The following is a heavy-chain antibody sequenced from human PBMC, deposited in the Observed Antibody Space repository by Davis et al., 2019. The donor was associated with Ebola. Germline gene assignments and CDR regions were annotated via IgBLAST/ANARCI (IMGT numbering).Heavy chain of an antibody. CDR2: INPNSGGT. Sequence: ASVKVSCKASGYTFTGNYIQWVRQAPGQGLEWMGRINPNSGGTNSAQKFQGRVTMTRDTSTSTAYMEMSRLRSDDTAARAQFPTTSDHWGQGTLVTVSS. D-gene: IGHD1-1*01. CDR3: FPTTSDH. V-gene: IGHV1-2*06. J-gene: IGHJ4*02. CDR1: GYTFTGNY.